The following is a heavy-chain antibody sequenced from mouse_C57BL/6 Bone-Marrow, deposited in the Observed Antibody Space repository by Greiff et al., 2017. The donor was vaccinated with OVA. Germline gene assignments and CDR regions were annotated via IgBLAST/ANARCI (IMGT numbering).Heavy chain of an antibody. V-gene: IGHV1-19*01. Sequence: VHVKQSGPVLVKPGASVKMSCKASGYTFTDYYMNWVKQSHGKSLEWIGVINPYNGGTSYNQKFKGKATLTVDKSSSTAYMELNSLTSEDSAVYYCACGYWTYWYFDVWGTGTTVTVSS. J-gene: IGHJ1*03. CDR3: ACGYWTYWYFDV. CDR1: GYTFTDYY. D-gene: IGHD2-3*01. CDR2: INPYNGGT.